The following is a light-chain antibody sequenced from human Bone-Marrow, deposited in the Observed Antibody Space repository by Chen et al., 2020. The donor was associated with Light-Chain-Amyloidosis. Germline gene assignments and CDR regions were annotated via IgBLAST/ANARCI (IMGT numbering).Light chain of an antibody. Sequence: SYALTQPPSASVSPGQTARITCSGDDLPTKYAYRYRQKPGQAPVLVIHRNTERPSGISERFSGSSSGTTATLTISGVQAEDEADYHCQSADSSGTYEVIFGGGTKLTVL. J-gene: IGLJ2*01. CDR2: RNT. V-gene: IGLV3-25*03. CDR3: QSADSSGTYEVI. CDR1: DLPTKY.